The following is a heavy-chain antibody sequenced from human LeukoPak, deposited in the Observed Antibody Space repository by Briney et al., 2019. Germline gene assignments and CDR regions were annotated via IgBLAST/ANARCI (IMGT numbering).Heavy chain of an antibody. Sequence: GGSLRLSCAASGFTFSGSAMHWVRQASGKGLEWVGRIRSKANSYATAYAASVKGRFTISRDDSENTAYLQMNSLKTEDTAVYYCTSPLVWGSSGDYWGQGTLVTVSS. CDR3: TSPLVWGSSGDY. CDR1: GFTFSGSA. V-gene: IGHV3-73*01. D-gene: IGHD3-16*01. CDR2: IRSKANSYAT. J-gene: IGHJ4*02.